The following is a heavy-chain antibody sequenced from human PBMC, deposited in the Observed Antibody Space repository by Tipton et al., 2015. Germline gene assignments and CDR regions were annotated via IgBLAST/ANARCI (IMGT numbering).Heavy chain of an antibody. CDR3: ARGGNNWFDP. CDR2: IYYSGST. Sequence: LRLSCTVSGGSISSGDDYWSWIRRHPGKGLEWIAYIYYSGSTYYNPSLKSRVAMSVDTSKNQFSLKLTSVTAADTAVYYCARGGNNWFDPWGQGTLVTVSS. V-gene: IGHV4-31*02. D-gene: IGHD2-15*01. CDR1: GGSISSGDDY. J-gene: IGHJ5*02.